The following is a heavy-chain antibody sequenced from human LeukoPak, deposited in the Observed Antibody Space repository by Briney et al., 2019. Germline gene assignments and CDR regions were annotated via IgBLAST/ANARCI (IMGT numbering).Heavy chain of an antibody. CDR3: ARAIVGCSGGSCYSAFVLDY. V-gene: IGHV4-34*01. D-gene: IGHD2-15*01. CDR2: INHSGST. CDR1: GGSFSGYY. Sequence: SETLSLTCAVYGGSFSGYYWSWIRQPPGKGLEWIGEINHSGSTNYNPSLKSRVTISVDTSKNQFSLKLSSVTAADTAVYYCARAIVGCSGGSCYSAFVLDYWGQGTLVTVSS. J-gene: IGHJ4*02.